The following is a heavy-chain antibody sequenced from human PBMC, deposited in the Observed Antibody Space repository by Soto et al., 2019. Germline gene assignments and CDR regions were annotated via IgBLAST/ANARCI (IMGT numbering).Heavy chain of an antibody. V-gene: IGHV4-30-2*01. J-gene: IGHJ4*02. CDR2: IYHSGST. D-gene: IGHD1-20*01. Sequence: QLQLQESGSGLVKPSQTLSLTCAVSGGSISSGGYSWSWIRQPPGKGLEWIGYIYHSGSTHYNPSLKSRVTISVDRSKNQFSLKLSSVTAADTAVYYCASVRYHWNDVGFDYWGQGTLVTVSS. CDR3: ASVRYHWNDVGFDY. CDR1: GGSISSGGYS.